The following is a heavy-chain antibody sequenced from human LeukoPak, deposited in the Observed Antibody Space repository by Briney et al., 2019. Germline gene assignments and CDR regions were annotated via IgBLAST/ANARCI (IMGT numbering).Heavy chain of an antibody. CDR1: GAPLNNYY. CDR2: VDYSGST. J-gene: IGHJ5*02. CDR3: AMQVGIYGDYNNWFDP. V-gene: IGHV4-59*08. D-gene: IGHD4-17*01. Sequence: PSETLSLTCTVSGAPLNNYYWNWVRQPPAKELEWIGSVDYSGSTRYNPSLKSRATMSLDGSKNQFSLRLTSVTAADMAVYYCAMQVGIYGDYNNWFDPWGQGARVTVSS.